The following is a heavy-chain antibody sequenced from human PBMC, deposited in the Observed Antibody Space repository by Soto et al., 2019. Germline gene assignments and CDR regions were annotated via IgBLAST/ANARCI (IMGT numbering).Heavy chain of an antibody. Sequence: PSETLSLTCTVSGGSISRSSYYWGWIRQPPGKGLEWIGSIYYSGSTYYNPSLKSRVTISVDTSKNQFSLKLSSVTAADTAVYYCARDLGGWPDYWGQGTLVTVSS. J-gene: IGHJ4*02. V-gene: IGHV4-39*02. CDR3: ARDLGGWPDY. D-gene: IGHD2-15*01. CDR2: IYYSGST. CDR1: GGSISRSSYY.